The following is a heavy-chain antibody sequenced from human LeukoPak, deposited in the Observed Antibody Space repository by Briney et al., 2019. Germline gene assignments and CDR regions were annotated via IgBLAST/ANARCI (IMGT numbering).Heavy chain of an antibody. CDR1: GFTVSSNY. J-gene: IGHJ6*02. CDR3: ARARLGDYYYGMDV. D-gene: IGHD3-16*01. CDR2: IYSGGST. V-gene: IGHV3-53*01. Sequence: PGGSLRLSCAASGFTVSSNYVSWVRQAPGKGLEWVSVIYSGGSTYYADSVKGRFTISRDNSKNTLYLQMNSLRAEDTAVYYCARARLGDYYYGMDVWGQGTTVTVSS.